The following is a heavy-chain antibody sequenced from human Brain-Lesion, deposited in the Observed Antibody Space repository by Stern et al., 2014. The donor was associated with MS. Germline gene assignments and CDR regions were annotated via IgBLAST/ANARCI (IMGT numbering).Heavy chain of an antibody. CDR3: ARESRQLIVIQYYSYGMDV. D-gene: IGHD2-21*01. Sequence: QLQLQESGPGLVKPSQTLSLTCTVSGGSIKSGSHYWNWIRQPAGKGLEWIGLISASGTTDFNPSLRSRVTMSIDHSHNPFSLQLYSVTAADTAVYYCARESRQLIVIQYYSYGMDVWGQGTTVTVSS. V-gene: IGHV4-61*02. J-gene: IGHJ6*02. CDR1: GGSIKSGSHY. CDR2: ISASGTT.